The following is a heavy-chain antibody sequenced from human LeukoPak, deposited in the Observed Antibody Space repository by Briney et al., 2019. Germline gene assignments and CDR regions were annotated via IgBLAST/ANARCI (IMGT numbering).Heavy chain of an antibody. J-gene: IGHJ4*02. CDR1: GGSISRGNYF. D-gene: IGHD5-24*01. CDR2: IYSGGGT. Sequence: PSETLSLTCTVSGGSISRGNYFWGWIRQPPGKELEWIGSIYSGGGTHYNPSLNSRLTISADTSKNQFSLNLRSVTAADTAVYYCARGDGYNVFEGLVYWGQGTLVTVSS. V-gene: IGHV4-39*07. CDR3: ARGDGYNVFEGLVY.